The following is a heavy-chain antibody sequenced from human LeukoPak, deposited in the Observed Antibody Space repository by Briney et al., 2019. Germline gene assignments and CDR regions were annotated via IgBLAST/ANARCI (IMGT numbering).Heavy chain of an antibody. CDR3: ARHVAAAGTDFDY. J-gene: IGHJ4*02. CDR1: GGSISSYY. CDR2: IYYSGST. Sequence: SETLSLTCTVSGGSISSYYWSWIRQPPGKGLEWIGYIYYSGSTNYNPSLKSRVTISVDTSKNQFSLKLSSVTAADTAVYYCARHVAAAGTDFDYWGQGTLVTVSS. D-gene: IGHD6-13*01. V-gene: IGHV4-59*08.